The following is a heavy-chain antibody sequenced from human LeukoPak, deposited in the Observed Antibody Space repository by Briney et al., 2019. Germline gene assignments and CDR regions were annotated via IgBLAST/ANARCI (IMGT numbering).Heavy chain of an antibody. Sequence: SETLSLTCTVSGGSISSYYWSWLRQPPGKGLEWIGYIYNSGSTNYNPSLKSRVTISVDTSKNQFSLKLSSVTAADTAVYYCARGKEWLRFKPFDYWGQGTLVTVSS. J-gene: IGHJ4*02. CDR1: GGSISSYY. V-gene: IGHV4-59*12. CDR3: ARGKEWLRFKPFDY. D-gene: IGHD5-12*01. CDR2: IYNSGST.